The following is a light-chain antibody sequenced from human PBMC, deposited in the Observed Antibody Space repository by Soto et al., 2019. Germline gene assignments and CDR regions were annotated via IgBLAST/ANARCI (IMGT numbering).Light chain of an antibody. J-gene: IGLJ2*01. V-gene: IGLV2-14*01. Sequence: QSVLTQPASGSGSPGQSITISCTGTSSDVGVYDFVSWYQQHPAKAPKLLIYDVSYRPSGVSDRFSGSKSGNTASLTISGLLAEDEADYYCCSYTSSSTVLFGGGTKVTVL. CDR2: DVS. CDR3: CSYTSSSTVL. CDR1: SSDVGVYDF.